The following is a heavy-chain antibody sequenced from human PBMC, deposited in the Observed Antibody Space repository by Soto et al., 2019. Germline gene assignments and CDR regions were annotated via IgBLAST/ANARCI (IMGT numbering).Heavy chain of an antibody. D-gene: IGHD2-2*01. V-gene: IGHV5-51*01. CDR2: IYPGDSDT. Sequence: PGESLKISCKGSGYSFTSYWIGWVRQMPGKGLEWMGIIYPGDSDTRYSPSFQGQVTIPADKSISTAYLQWSSLKASDTAMYYCASCVSTACYPPWGLQFFDLWGQGSLVTVSS. CDR3: ASCVSTACYPPWGLQFFDL. J-gene: IGHJ4*02. CDR1: GYSFTSYW.